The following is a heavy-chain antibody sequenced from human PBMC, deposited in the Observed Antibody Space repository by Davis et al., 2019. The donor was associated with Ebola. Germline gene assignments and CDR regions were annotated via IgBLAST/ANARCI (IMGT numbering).Heavy chain of an antibody. CDR3: AKGYDFWSGYRFDP. CDR1: GFTFDDYA. Sequence: GESLKISCAASGFTFDDYAMHWVRQAPGKGLEWVSLISGSGGSTYYADSVKGRFTISRDNSKNTLYLQMNSLRAEDTAVYYCAKGYDFWSGYRFDPWGQGTLVTVSS. D-gene: IGHD3-3*01. CDR2: ISGSGGST. J-gene: IGHJ5*02. V-gene: IGHV3-23*01.